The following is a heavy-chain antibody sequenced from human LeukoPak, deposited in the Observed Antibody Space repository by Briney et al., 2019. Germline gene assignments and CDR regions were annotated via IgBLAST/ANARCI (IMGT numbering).Heavy chain of an antibody. Sequence: GASVKVSCKASGYTFTSYDINWVRQATGQGLEWMGWMNPISGNTGHAQKFQGRVTMTRDTSISTAYMELSSLRSEDTAVYYCARVTYGSGSYYRYYYYYMDVWGKGTTVTVSS. CDR1: GYTFTSYD. D-gene: IGHD3-10*01. J-gene: IGHJ6*03. CDR3: ARVTYGSGSYYRYYYYYMDV. CDR2: MNPISGNT. V-gene: IGHV1-8*01.